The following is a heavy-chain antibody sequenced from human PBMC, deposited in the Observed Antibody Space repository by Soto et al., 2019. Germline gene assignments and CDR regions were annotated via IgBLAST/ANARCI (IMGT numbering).Heavy chain of an antibody. CDR3: ARPTDYHYGMQV. V-gene: IGHV5-51*01. CDR1: GYNFHTYW. D-gene: IGHD4-17*01. CDR2: IYPHDSDT. Sequence: PGESLKISCNGSGYNFHTYWIAWVRRMPGKGLEWMGFIYPHDSDTRYSPSFRGQVTISADKSIDTAYLQWTSLKASDTAIYFWARPTDYHYGMQVWGQGTTVTVSS. J-gene: IGHJ6*02.